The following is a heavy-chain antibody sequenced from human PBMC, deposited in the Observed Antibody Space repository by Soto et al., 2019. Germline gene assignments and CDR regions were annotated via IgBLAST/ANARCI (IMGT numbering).Heavy chain of an antibody. D-gene: IGHD1-1*01. CDR1: GFTFSTYS. Sequence: PGGSLRLSCVASGFTFSTYSMTWVRQAPGKGLECVSYISSSSGIIYYADSVQGRFSISRDNARNSLYLHMNSLRDEDTAVYYYARIHGTFDIRCQGTMVTVSS. J-gene: IGHJ3*02. CDR2: ISSSSGII. V-gene: IGHV3-48*02. CDR3: ARIHGTFDI.